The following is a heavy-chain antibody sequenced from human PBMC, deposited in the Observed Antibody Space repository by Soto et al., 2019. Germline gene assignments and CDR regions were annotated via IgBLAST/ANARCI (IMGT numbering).Heavy chain of an antibody. CDR3: ARVTYYYDSSGYSKESAYYYYGMDV. CDR1: GGTFSSYA. Sequence: SVKFSCKASGGTFSSYAISWVRQAPGQGLECMGGIIPIFGTANYAQKFQGRVTITAXNXXSXXXMXLXXLRXEXTAVYYCARVTYYYDSSGYSKESAYYYYGMDVWG. V-gene: IGHV1-69*06. J-gene: IGHJ6*02. CDR2: IIPIFGTA. D-gene: IGHD3-22*01.